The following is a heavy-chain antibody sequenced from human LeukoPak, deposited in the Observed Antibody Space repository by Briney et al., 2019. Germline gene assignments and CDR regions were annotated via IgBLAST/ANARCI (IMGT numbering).Heavy chain of an antibody. J-gene: IGHJ6*03. CDR3: ASYGGYSYGYSYYYYYMDV. D-gene: IGHD5-18*01. V-gene: IGHV1-69*06. Sequence: SVKVSCKTSGGTFSSYTISWVRQAPGQGLEWMGGIIPIFGTPHYAQKFQGRVTITADKSTSTAYMELSSLRSEDTAVYYCASYGGYSYGYSYYYYYMDVWGKGTTVTVSS. CDR2: IIPIFGTP. CDR1: GGTFSSYT.